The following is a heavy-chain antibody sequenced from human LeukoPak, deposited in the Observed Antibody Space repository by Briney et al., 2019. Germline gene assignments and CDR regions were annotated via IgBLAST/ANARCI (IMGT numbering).Heavy chain of an antibody. V-gene: IGHV3-23*01. D-gene: IGHD3/OR15-3a*01. CDR3: AKQWRGTGDAFDI. Sequence: GGSLRLSCAASGFTFSSDTMSCGRQAPGKGLEWVSSISGSGVSTYYADYVKGRFTLSRDNSKNTLYLQINSLRAEDTAVYYCAKQWRGTGDAFDIWGQGTMVTVSS. CDR1: GFTFSSDT. J-gene: IGHJ3*02. CDR2: ISGSGVST.